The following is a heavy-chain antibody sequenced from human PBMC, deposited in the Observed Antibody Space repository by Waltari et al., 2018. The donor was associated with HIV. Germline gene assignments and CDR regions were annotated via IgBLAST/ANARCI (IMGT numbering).Heavy chain of an antibody. Sequence: QVQLVESGGGVVQPGDVLRLSCEASGPTFGSDGMPWVRQAPGKGRGCVAAISYVGLKKYYGDSLRRRFTISRDNSKKTLYLEMKRLRPEDTAVYFCAEDSSHVLWFGESLVVWGQGTLVIVSS. D-gene: IGHD3-10*01. J-gene: IGHJ4*02. CDR3: AEDSSHVLWFGESLVV. CDR1: GPTFGSDG. CDR2: ISYVGLKK. V-gene: IGHV3-30*18.